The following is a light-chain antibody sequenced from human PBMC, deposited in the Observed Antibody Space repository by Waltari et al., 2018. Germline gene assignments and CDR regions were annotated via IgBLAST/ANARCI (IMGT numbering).Light chain of an antibody. V-gene: IGLV1-47*01. CDR1: RSNIGSNY. Sequence: QSVLTQPPSASGTPGQRVTISCSGSRSNIGSNYVYWYQQPPGPAPKLLIYRNNQRPSGVPDRFSGSKSGTSASLAISGLRSEDEADYYCAAWDDSLSGRVFGGGTKVTVL. J-gene: IGLJ3*02. CDR2: RNN. CDR3: AAWDDSLSGRV.